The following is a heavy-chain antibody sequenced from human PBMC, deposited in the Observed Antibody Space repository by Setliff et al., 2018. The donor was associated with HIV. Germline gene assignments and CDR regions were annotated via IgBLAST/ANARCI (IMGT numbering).Heavy chain of an antibody. CDR2: INTDSGNP. CDR1: GYTFTDYG. V-gene: IGHV7-4-1*02. Sequence: VASVKVSCKASGYTFTDYGINWVRQAPGQGLEWMGWINTDSGNPTYAQGFTGRFVFSFDTSVRTACLQITSLKPEDTAVYFCARDDYANTDLDYWGPGTLVTVSS. J-gene: IGHJ4*02. D-gene: IGHD4-17*01. CDR3: ARDDYANTDLDY.